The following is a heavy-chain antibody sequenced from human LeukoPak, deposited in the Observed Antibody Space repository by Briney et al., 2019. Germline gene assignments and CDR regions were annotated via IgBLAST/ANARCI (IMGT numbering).Heavy chain of an antibody. CDR1: GFTFSNYA. V-gene: IGHV3-23*01. CDR2: ISASGGST. J-gene: IGHJ4*02. CDR3: AGGYSYGYWGNY. Sequence: SGGSLRLSCAASGFTFSNYAMSWVRQAPGKGLEWVSAISASGGSTYYADSVKGRFTISRDNSKNTLYLQMNSLRAEDTALYYCAGGYSYGYWGNYWGQGTLVTVSS. D-gene: IGHD5-18*01.